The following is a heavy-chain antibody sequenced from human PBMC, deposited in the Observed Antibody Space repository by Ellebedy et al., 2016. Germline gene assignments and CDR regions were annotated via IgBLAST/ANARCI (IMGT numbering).Heavy chain of an antibody. Sequence: SETLSLTCAVSGGSISSSNWWSWVRQPPGKGLEWIGEIYHSGSTYYNPSLKSRVTISVDTSKNQFSLKLSSVTAADTAVYYCASGKRGYSYDGMDVWGQGTTVTVSS. V-gene: IGHV4-4*02. CDR3: ASGKRGYSYDGMDV. D-gene: IGHD5-18*01. CDR2: IYHSGST. CDR1: GGSISSSNW. J-gene: IGHJ6*02.